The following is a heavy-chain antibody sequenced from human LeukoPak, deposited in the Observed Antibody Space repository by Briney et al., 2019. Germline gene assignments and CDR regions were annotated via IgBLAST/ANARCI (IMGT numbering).Heavy chain of an antibody. Sequence: GMSLRLSCAASGFTFSNYVMHWVRQAPGKGLEWVAVIAHDGSKTYYADSVKGRFTTSRDNSKNTLYLQMNSLRAEDTAVYYCARRGYRDTAMDPAGYYYGMDVWGQGTTVTVSS. CDR3: ARRGYRDTAMDPAGYYYGMDV. J-gene: IGHJ6*02. V-gene: IGHV3-30*03. CDR2: IAHDGSKT. CDR1: GFTFSNYV. D-gene: IGHD5-18*01.